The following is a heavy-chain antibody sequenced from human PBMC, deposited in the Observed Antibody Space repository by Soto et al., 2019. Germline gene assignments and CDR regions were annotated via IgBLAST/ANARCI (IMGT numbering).Heavy chain of an antibody. CDR1: GGTFSSYA. V-gene: IGHV1-69*06. D-gene: IGHD6-6*01. Sequence: QVQLVQSGAEVKKPGSSVKVSCKASGGTFSSYAISWVRQAPGQGLEWMGGIIPIFGTANYAQKFQGRVTITADKSTSTAYMELSSLRSEDTAVYYCARGDSSSESYYYYYYGMDVWGQGTTVTVSS. CDR3: ARGDSSSESYYYYYYGMDV. J-gene: IGHJ6*02. CDR2: IIPIFGTA.